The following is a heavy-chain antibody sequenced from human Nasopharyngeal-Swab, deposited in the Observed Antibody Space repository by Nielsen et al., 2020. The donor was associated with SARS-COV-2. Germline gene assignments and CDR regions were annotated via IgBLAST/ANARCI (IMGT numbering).Heavy chain of an antibody. V-gene: IGHV3-23*01. CDR3: AKTGSGSGDFDY. Sequence: GESLKISCAASGFTFSSYAMSRVRPAPGKGLEWVSAISGSGGSTYYADSVKGRFTISRDNSKNTLYLQMNSLRAEDTAVYYCAKTGSGSGDFDYWGQGTLVTVSS. J-gene: IGHJ4*02. D-gene: IGHD3-10*01. CDR2: ISGSGGST. CDR1: GFTFSSYA.